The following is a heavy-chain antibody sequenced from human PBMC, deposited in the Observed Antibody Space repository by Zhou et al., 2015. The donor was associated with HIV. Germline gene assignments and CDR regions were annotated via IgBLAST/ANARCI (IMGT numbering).Heavy chain of an antibody. Sequence: QVQLVQSGAEVKKPGASVNISCKASGYPFTTYYMHWVRRAPGQGLEWMGIIDPSAGSTSYAQKFQGRVTLTRDTSTTTVYMELSSLASEDTAEYYCARARSNDWDDAFDFLGPRDNGHRLF. CDR1: GYPFTTYY. V-gene: IGHV1-46*01. CDR2: IDPSAGST. D-gene: IGHD3-9*01. J-gene: IGHJ3*01. CDR3: ARARSNDWDDAFDF.